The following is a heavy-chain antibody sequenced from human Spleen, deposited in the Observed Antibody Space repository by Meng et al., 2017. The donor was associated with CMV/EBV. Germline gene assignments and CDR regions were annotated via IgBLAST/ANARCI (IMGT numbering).Heavy chain of an antibody. J-gene: IGHJ6*02. CDR2: IRSKANNYAT. CDR1: GFTFSDSA. D-gene: IGHD3-3*01. V-gene: IGHV3-73*01. Sequence: GESLKISCAASGFTFSDSAMNWVRQASGKGLEWVGRIRSKANNYATTYAASLKGRFTISRDDSKNTAYLQMSSLITEDTAVYYCTSYDFWSAYYSYGMDVWGQGTTVTVSS. CDR3: TSYDFWSAYYSYGMDV.